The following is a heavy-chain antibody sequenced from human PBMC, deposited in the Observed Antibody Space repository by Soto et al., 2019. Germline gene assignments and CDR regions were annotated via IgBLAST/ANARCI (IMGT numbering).Heavy chain of an antibody. V-gene: IGHV4-59*01. J-gene: IGHJ6*02. CDR2: IYYTGST. CDR3: ARDLWGYCGTDCYPLDV. Sequence: PSETLSLTCTVSGGAISTYYWSWIRQPPGKGLEWIGYIYYTGSTKYNPSFKSRVTISVDTSKNQFSLKLNSVTAADTAVYYCARDLWGYCGTDCYPLDVWGQGTTVTVSS. CDR1: GGAISTYY. D-gene: IGHD2-21*02.